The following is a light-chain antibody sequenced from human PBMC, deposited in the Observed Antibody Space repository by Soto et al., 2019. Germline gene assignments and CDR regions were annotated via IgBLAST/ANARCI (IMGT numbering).Light chain of an antibody. CDR1: SSDVGGYNY. CDR3: CSYTSSSTLV. J-gene: IGLJ2*01. V-gene: IGLV2-11*01. Sequence: QSVLTQPRSVSGSPGQSVTISCTGTSSDVGGYNYVSWYQQHPGKAPKLMIYDVSKRPSGVPDRFSGSKSGNTAPLTISGLQAEDEADYYCCSYTSSSTLVFGGGPSSPS. CDR2: DVS.